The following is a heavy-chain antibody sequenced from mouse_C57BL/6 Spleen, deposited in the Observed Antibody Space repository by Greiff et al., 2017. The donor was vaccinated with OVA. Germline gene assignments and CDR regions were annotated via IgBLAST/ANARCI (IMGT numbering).Heavy chain of an antibody. CDR3: AWAYYSNYVFDY. J-gene: IGHJ2*01. CDR2: IDPEDGET. D-gene: IGHD2-5*01. Sequence: EVKLMESGAELVKPGASVKLSCTASGFNIKDYYMHWVKQRTEQGLEWIGRIDPEDGETKYAPKFQGKATITADTSSNTAYLQLSSLTSEDTAVYYCAWAYYSNYVFDYWGQGTTLTVSS. V-gene: IGHV14-2*01. CDR1: GFNIKDYY.